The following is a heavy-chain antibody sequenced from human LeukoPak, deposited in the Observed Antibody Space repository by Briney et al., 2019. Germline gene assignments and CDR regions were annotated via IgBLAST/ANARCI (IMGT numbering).Heavy chain of an antibody. CDR2: ISGSGGST. CDR3: ARPHCGGGSCYLDY. V-gene: IGHV3-23*01. D-gene: IGHD2-15*01. J-gene: IGHJ4*02. Sequence: GGSLRLSCAASGFTFSSYAMSWVRQAPGKGLEWVSAISGSGGSTYYADSVKGRFTISRDNSKNTLYLQMNSLRAEDTGVYYCARPHCGGGSCYLDYWGQGTLVTVSS. CDR1: GFTFSSYA.